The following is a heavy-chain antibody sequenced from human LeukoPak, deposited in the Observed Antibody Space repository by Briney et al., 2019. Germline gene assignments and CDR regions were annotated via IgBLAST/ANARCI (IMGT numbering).Heavy chain of an antibody. J-gene: IGHJ4*02. CDR3: ARDPSGYYGSGSYYNRPFGY. Sequence: GGSLRLSCAASGLTFSSYSMNWVRQAPGKGLEWVSSISSSSSYIYYADSVKGRFTISRDNAKNSLYLQMNSLRAEDTAVYYCARDPSGYYGSGSYYNRPFGYWGQGTLVTVSS. CDR1: GLTFSSYS. CDR2: ISSSSSYI. D-gene: IGHD3-10*01. V-gene: IGHV3-21*01.